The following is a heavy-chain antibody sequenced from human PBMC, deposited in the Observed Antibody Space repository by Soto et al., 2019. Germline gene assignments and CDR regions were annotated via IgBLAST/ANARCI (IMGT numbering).Heavy chain of an antibody. Sequence: SETLSLTCAVYGGSFSGYYWSWIRQPPGKGLEWIGEINQSGGTNYNPSLKSRVTISVDTSKNQFSLKLSSVTAADTAVYYCARGSYDYVWGSYRFYYYGMDVWGQGTTVTVSS. J-gene: IGHJ6*02. CDR2: INQSGGT. D-gene: IGHD3-16*02. CDR3: ARGSYDYVWGSYRFYYYGMDV. CDR1: GGSFSGYY. V-gene: IGHV4-34*01.